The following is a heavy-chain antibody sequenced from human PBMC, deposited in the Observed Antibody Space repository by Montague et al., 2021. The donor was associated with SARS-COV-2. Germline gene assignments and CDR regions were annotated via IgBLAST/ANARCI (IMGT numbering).Heavy chain of an antibody. CDR1: GGSISSYY. CDR2: IYYSGST. CDR3: ARRGVVPAGMEYYYYGMDV. V-gene: IGHV4-59*08. J-gene: IGHJ6*02. Sequence: SETLFLTCTVSGGSISSYYWSWIRQPPGKGLEWIGYIYYSGSTNYNPSLKSRVTISVDTSKNQFSLKLSSVTAADTAVYYCARRGVVPAGMEYYYYGMDVWGQGTTVTVSS. D-gene: IGHD2-2*01.